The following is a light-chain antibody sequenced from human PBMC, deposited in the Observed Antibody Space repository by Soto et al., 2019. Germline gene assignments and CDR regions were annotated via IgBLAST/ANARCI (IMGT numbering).Light chain of an antibody. CDR2: EVN. V-gene: IGLV2-14*01. J-gene: IGLJ3*02. CDR1: ISDIGCGGYNY. Sequence: QSALTQPASVSGSPGQSITISCTGTISDIGCGGYNYVSLYQQYPGKAPKLMIYEVNNRPSGISNRFSGSKSGNTASLAISGLQAEDEAYYYCISYTSRDTGVFGGGTKLTVL. CDR3: ISYTSRDTGV.